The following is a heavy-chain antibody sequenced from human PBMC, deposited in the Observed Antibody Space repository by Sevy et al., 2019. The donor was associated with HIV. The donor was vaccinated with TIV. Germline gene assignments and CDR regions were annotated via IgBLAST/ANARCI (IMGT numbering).Heavy chain of an antibody. V-gene: IGHV1-8*01. CDR3: ARGPNSGHYGDYYYYYGMDV. CDR1: GYTFTNYD. CDR2: MSPNSGKT. Sequence: ASVKVSCKASGYTFTNYDINWVRQATGQGLEWMGWMSPNSGKTGYAQKFQGRVTVTRNTSISTASMELSSLGSEETAVNYCARGPNSGHYGDYYYYYGMDVWGQRTAVTVSS. J-gene: IGHJ6*02. D-gene: IGHD4-17*01.